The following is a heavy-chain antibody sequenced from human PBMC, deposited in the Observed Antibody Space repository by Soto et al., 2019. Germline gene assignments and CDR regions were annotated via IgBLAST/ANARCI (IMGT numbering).Heavy chain of an antibody. CDR2: ISSSSSYI. V-gene: IGHV3-21*01. CDR3: ARDLPHDFWSGYYLGAYYYYGMDV. CDR1: GFTFSSYS. D-gene: IGHD3-3*01. Sequence: EVQLVESGGGLVKPGGSLRLSCTASGFTFSSYSMNWVRQAPGKGLEWVSSISSSSSYIYYADSVKGRFTISRDNAKNSLYLQMNSLRAEDTAVYYCARDLPHDFWSGYYLGAYYYYGMDVWGQGTTVTVSS. J-gene: IGHJ6*02.